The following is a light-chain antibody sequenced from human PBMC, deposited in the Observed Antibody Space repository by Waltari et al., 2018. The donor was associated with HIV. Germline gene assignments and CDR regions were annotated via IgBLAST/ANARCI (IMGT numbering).Light chain of an antibody. V-gene: IGKV3-11*01. CDR3: QPRISWPLT. CDR2: DAS. J-gene: IGKJ4*01. Sequence: EIGLTQSPATLSLSPGERAPLSCRASQSVSSLLAGYHQQPGRVPRLLTYDASNRAAGIPARFSCRGSGTDFTPSLSILEPEDFAVYYCQPRISWPLTFGGGTKVEIQ. CDR1: QSVSSL.